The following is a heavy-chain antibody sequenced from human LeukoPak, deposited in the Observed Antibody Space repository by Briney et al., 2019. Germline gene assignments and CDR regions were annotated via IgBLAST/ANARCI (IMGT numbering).Heavy chain of an antibody. CDR2: IYYSGRT. D-gene: IGHD3-10*01. V-gene: IGHV4-39*01. Sequence: SETLSHTSTVSGGSISSRSSCWGWVRQPPGKGLEWIGSIYYSGRTYDNPSLESRATISADTSKNQFSLKLSSVTAADTAVYYCARHMTWGARGPFDYWGQGTVITVSS. CDR3: ARHMTWGARGPFDY. CDR1: GGSISSRSSC. J-gene: IGHJ4*02.